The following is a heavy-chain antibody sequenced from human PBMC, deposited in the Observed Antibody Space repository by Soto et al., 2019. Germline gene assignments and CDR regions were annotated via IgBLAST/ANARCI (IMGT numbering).Heavy chain of an antibody. Sequence: PSETLSLTCTVSGGSISSGGYYWSWIRQHPGKGLEWIGYIYYSGSTYYNPSLKSRVTISVDTSKNQFSLKLSSVTAADTAVYYCARTRGGRVDYWGQGTLVTVSS. V-gene: IGHV4-31*03. J-gene: IGHJ4*02. CDR1: GGSISSGGYY. CDR3: ARTRGGRVDY. CDR2: IYYSGST. D-gene: IGHD3-10*01.